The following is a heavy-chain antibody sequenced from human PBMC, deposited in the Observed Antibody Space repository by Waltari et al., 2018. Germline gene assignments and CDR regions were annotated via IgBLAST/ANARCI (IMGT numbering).Heavy chain of an antibody. D-gene: IGHD2-2*01. J-gene: IGHJ3*02. Sequence: EVQLVESGGGLIQPGGSLRLSCAASGFIVSSNYMSWVRQAPGKGLEWVSVIYSGGSTYYADSVKGRFIIYRDNAKNTLDLQMNNLRAEDTAVYYCARARPGFYGVSAFDIWGQGTMVTVSS. CDR3: ARARPGFYGVSAFDI. CDR1: GFIVSSNY. CDR2: IYSGGST. V-gene: IGHV3-53*01.